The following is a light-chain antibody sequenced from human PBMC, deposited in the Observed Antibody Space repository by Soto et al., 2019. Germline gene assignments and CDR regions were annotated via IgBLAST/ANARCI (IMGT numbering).Light chain of an antibody. V-gene: IGKV1-9*01. Sequence: DIPLTQSPSFLSASLGDRVIFTCRASQGIASHLAWYQQRPGKAPKLLVYAASSLQSGVPSRFSGSGFGTEFTLTISSLQPEDFATYYCQQVNSFPHIFGQGTKLEIK. CDR3: QQVNSFPHI. J-gene: IGKJ2*01. CDR1: QGIASH. CDR2: AAS.